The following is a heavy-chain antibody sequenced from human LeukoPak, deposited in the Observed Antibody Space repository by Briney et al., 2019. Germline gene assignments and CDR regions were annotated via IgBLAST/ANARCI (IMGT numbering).Heavy chain of an antibody. J-gene: IGHJ4*02. V-gene: IGHV3-48*03. D-gene: IGHD3-3*01. CDR3: AKDDPLRDFWSGFFDY. CDR2: ISSSGSTI. CDR1: GFTFSSYE. Sequence: GGSLRLSCAASGFTFSSYEMNWVRQAPGKGLEWVSYISSSGSTIYYADSVKGRFTISRDNSKNTLYLQMNSLRAEDTAVYYCAKDDPLRDFWSGFFDYWGQGTLVTVSS.